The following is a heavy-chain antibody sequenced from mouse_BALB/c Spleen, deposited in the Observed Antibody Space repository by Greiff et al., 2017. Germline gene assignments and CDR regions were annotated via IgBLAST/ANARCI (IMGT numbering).Heavy chain of an antibody. CDR3: ARRGDYDVFAY. Sequence: EVKLMESGGGLVKPGGSLKLSCAASGFAFSSYDMSWVRQTPEKRLEWVAYISSGGGSTYYPDTVKGRFTISRDNAKNTLYLQMSSLKSEDTAMYYCARRGDYDVFAYWGQGTLVTVSA. D-gene: IGHD2-4*01. V-gene: IGHV5-12-1*01. J-gene: IGHJ3*01. CDR2: ISSGGGST. CDR1: GFAFSSYD.